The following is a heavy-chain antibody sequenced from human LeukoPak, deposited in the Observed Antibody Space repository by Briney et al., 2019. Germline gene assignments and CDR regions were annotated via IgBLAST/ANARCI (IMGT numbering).Heavy chain of an antibody. CDR2: IYYSGST. J-gene: IGHJ5*02. CDR1: GGSISSSSYY. D-gene: IGHD1-26*01. Sequence: SETLSLTXTVSGGSISSSSYYWGWIRQPPGKGLEWIGSIYYSGSTYYNPSLKSRVTISVDTSKNQFSLKLSSVTAADTAVYYCARSGIVGALFDPWGQGTLVTVSS. V-gene: IGHV4-39*01. CDR3: ARSGIVGALFDP.